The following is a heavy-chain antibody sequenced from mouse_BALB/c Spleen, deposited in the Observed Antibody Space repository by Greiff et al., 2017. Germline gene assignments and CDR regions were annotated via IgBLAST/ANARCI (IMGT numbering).Heavy chain of an antibody. Sequence: EVQLQQSGPGLVKPSQSLSLTCSVTGYSITSGYYWNWIRQFPGNKLEWMGYISYDGSNNYNPSLKNRISITRDTSKNQFFLKLNSVTTEDTATYYCANYGNYEGGFAYWGEGTLVTVSA. D-gene: IGHD2-1*01. CDR1: GYSITSGYY. CDR2: ISYDGSN. J-gene: IGHJ3*01. V-gene: IGHV3-6*02. CDR3: ANYGNYEGGFAY.